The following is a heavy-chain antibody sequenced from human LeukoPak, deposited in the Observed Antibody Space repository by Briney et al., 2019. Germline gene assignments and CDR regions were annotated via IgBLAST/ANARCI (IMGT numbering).Heavy chain of an antibody. CDR1: GFTFSGSA. D-gene: IGHD3-22*01. Sequence: GGSLRLSCAASGFTFSGSAMHWVRQASGKGLEWVGRIRSKANSYATAYAASVKGRFTISRDDSKNTAYLQMNSLKTEDTAVYYCTGTYYYDSSGKGAFYYYYMDVWGKGTTVTVSS. V-gene: IGHV3-73*01. J-gene: IGHJ6*03. CDR2: IRSKANSYAT. CDR3: TGTYYYDSSGKGAFYYYYMDV.